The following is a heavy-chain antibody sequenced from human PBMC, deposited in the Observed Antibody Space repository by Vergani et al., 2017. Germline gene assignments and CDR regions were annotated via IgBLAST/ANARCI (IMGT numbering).Heavy chain of an antibody. Sequence: EVQLLESGGGLVQPGGSLRLSCAASGFTFSSYAMSWVRQAPGKGLEWVSAISGSGGSTYYADSVKGRFTISRDNSKNTLYLQMNSLRAEDTAVNYCAKDLVGVPDYDILTGYYRVDAFDIWGQGTMVTVSS. V-gene: IGHV3-23*01. J-gene: IGHJ3*02. CDR3: AKDLVGVPDYDILTGYYRVDAFDI. D-gene: IGHD3-9*01. CDR1: GFTFSSYA. CDR2: ISGSGGST.